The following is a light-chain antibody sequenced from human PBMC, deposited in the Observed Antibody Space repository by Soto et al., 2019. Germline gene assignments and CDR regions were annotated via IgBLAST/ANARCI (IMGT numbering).Light chain of an antibody. J-gene: IGKJ1*01. V-gene: IGKV3-20*01. CDR2: GAS. CDR1: QSVSNTY. Sequence: VFTQSPCTLSLSQGDTATLSCRASQSVSNTYLAWYQQKPGQAPRLLIYGASSRATGFPDRFSGSGSGTDFTLTISRLETEDFAVYYCQLYDSSSWTFGQGTKVDIK. CDR3: QLYDSSSWT.